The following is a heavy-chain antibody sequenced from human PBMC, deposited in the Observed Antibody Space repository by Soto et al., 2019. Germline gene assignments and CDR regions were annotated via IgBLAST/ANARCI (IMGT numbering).Heavy chain of an antibody. J-gene: IGHJ5*02. CDR2: IYYSGSN. CDR3: ARHKACNWFDP. Sequence: PSESLSLTCTASGDTISSCCNNWGWLRQRKGQGLEWIGRIYYSGSNYYNPSLKSRITISVDTSKNQLSLKRSSVTAAYTAVFYCARHKACNWFDPWGQGTLVTVSS. V-gene: IGHV4-39*01. CDR1: GDTISSCCNN.